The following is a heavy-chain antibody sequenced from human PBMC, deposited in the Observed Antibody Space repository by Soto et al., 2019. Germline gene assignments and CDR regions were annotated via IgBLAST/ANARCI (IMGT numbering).Heavy chain of an antibody. CDR2: ITISGPYT. V-gene: IGHV3-11*01. CDR1: GFTFSDYQ. J-gene: IGHJ3*02. Sequence: QVQLVESGGGLVQPGGSLRLSCAASGFTFSDYQMTWIRQAPGKGLEWLSYITISGPYTYYADSVRGRFTISRDNAKNSVYLQMSSLRAEDTAIYYCASDRRGAYDMWGQGTMVTVSS. CDR3: ASDRRGAYDM.